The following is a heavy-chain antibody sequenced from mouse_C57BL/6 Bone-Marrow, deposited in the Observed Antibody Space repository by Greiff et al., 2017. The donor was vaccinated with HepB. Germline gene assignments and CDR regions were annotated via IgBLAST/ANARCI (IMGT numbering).Heavy chain of an antibody. D-gene: IGHD1-3*01. Sequence: VKLVEPGGGLVKPGASLCLSCAASGFTFTDYYMSWVRQPPGKALEWLGIISNKANGYTTEYSASVKGRFTISRDNSQIILYLQLNARRAEDSASYYCERSSNNYVGHFDYWGQGTTLTVSS. V-gene: IGHV7-3*01. CDR2: ISNKANGYTT. J-gene: IGHJ2*01. CDR3: ERSSNNYVGHFDY. CDR1: GFTFTDYY.